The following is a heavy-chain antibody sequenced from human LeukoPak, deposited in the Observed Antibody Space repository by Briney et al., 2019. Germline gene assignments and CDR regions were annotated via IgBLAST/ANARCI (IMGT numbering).Heavy chain of an antibody. CDR1: GYTFTGYY. J-gene: IGHJ4*02. D-gene: IGHD1-1*01. CDR3: ARELGGPETTNFDY. Sequence: EASVKVSCKASGYTFTGYYMHWVRQAPGQGLEWMGWINPNSGGTNYARKFQGRVTMTRDTSISTAYMELSRLRSDDTAVYYCARELGGPETTNFDYWGQGTLVTVSS. V-gene: IGHV1-2*02. CDR2: INPNSGGT.